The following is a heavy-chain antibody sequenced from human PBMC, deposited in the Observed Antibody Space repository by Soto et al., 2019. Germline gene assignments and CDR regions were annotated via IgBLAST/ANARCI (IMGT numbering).Heavy chain of an antibody. D-gene: IGHD1-26*01. CDR1: GYTFTSYG. Sequence: QVQLVQSGAEVKKPGASVKVSCKASGYTFTSYGISWVRQAPGQGLEWMGWSSAYNGNTNYAQKLQGRVTMTTDTSTSTAYMELRSLRSDDTAVYYCARDYLGATPLGYFDYWGQGTLVTVSS. J-gene: IGHJ4*02. CDR3: ARDYLGATPLGYFDY. CDR2: SSAYNGNT. V-gene: IGHV1-18*01.